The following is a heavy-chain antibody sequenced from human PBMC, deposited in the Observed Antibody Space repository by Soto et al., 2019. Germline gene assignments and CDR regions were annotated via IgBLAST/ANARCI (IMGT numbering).Heavy chain of an antibody. CDR3: AGVSMVPGVPGGLDY. Sequence: GGSLRLSCAASGFTFSSYAMSWVRQAPGKGLEWVSAISGSGGSTYYADSVKGRFTISRDNSKNTLYLQMNSLRAEDTAVYYCAGVSMVPGVPGGLDYWGQGTLVTVSS. D-gene: IGHD3-10*01. J-gene: IGHJ4*02. V-gene: IGHV3-23*01. CDR1: GFTFSSYA. CDR2: ISGSGGST.